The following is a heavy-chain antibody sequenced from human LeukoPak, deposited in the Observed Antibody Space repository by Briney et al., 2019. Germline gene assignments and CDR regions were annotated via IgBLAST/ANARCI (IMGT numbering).Heavy chain of an antibody. CDR2: IWYDGSTK. D-gene: IGHD5-18*01. CDR1: GFTFSSHG. V-gene: IGHV3-33*03. J-gene: IGHJ4*02. Sequence: GGSLRLSCAASGFTFSSHGMHWVRQAPGKGLEWVAVIWYDGSTKFYADSVKGRYTISRDNAKNSLYLQMNSLRAEDTAVYYCATNGYSYGDYFDYWGQGTLVTVSS. CDR3: ATNGYSYGDYFDY.